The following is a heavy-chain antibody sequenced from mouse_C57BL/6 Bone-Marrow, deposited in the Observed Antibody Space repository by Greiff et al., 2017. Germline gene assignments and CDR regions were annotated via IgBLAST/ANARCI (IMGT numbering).Heavy chain of an antibody. Sequence: QVQLQQSGAELVRPGTSVKVSCKASGYAFTNYLIEWVKQRPGQGLEWIGEINPGSGGTNYNEKFKGKATLTADKSSSTAYMQLSRLTSEDSAVYFCARGYSGFFAYWGQGTLVTVSA. J-gene: IGHJ3*01. CDR3: ARGYSGFFAY. V-gene: IGHV1-54*01. CDR2: INPGSGGT. CDR1: GYAFTNYL. D-gene: IGHD1-1*02.